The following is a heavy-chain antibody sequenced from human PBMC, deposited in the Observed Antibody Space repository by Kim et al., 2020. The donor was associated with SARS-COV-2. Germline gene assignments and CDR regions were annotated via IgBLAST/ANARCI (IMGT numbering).Heavy chain of an antibody. CDR3: TKRGATTGTMYYYGLDV. CDR2: ISHDGSQA. CDR1: GFTFGNYG. D-gene: IGHD6-13*01. Sequence: GGSLRLSCAASGFTFGNYGGHWVRQAPGKGLEWVAFISHDGSQAYYRDSVKGRFMISRDNLKNTMFFEMNSLGAEDTGVYYCTKRGATTGTMYYYGLDVWGQGTTVTVSS. V-gene: IGHV3-30*02. J-gene: IGHJ6*02.